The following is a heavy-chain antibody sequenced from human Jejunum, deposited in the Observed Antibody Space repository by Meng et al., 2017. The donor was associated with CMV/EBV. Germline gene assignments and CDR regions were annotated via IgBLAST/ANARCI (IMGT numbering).Heavy chain of an antibody. D-gene: IGHD1-1*01. V-gene: IGHV3-48*04. Sequence: SGVTFSSHSMNWVRQAPGKGLEWVSYISSTSSTTRYADSMQGRFTISRDNAKNSLYLQMNSLRGEDTAVYYCARNPPGKGFIDYWGQGTLVTVSS. J-gene: IGHJ4*02. CDR3: ARNPPGKGFIDY. CDR1: GVTFSSHS. CDR2: ISSTSSTT.